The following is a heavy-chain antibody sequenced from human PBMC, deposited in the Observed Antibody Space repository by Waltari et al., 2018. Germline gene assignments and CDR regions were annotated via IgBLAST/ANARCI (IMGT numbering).Heavy chain of an antibody. Sequence: QVQLQQSGPGLVKPSQTLSLTCAIPGDSVSRDRATWIWIRQSPSRGLEWLGMTYYRSNWYIDSAPSVKSRITINADTSKNQFSLQLNSVTPEDTAVYYCARERGWKLDFWGQGTQVIVSP. CDR3: ARERGWKLDF. V-gene: IGHV6-1*01. CDR1: GDSVSRDRAT. D-gene: IGHD2-15*01. CDR2: TYYRSNWYI. J-gene: IGHJ4*02.